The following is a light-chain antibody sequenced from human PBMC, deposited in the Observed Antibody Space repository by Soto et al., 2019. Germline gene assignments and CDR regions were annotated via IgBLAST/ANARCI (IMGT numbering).Light chain of an antibody. Sequence: EIVLTQSPATLSLSPGERATLSCRASQSVSNYLAWYQQKPGQAPRLLIYDTFTRATGIPARFSGSGSRTDFTPTISSLEPEDFVVYYCQQRSSWPRTFGQGTKVEIK. CDR2: DTF. CDR3: QQRSSWPRT. J-gene: IGKJ1*01. CDR1: QSVSNY. V-gene: IGKV3-11*01.